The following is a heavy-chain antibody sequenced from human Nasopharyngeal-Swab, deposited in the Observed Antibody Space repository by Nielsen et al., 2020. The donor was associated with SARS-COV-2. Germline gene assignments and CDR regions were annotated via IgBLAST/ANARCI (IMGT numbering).Heavy chain of an antibody. J-gene: IGHJ4*02. Sequence: GESLKISCAASGFTFSSYGMHWVRQAPGKGLEWVAVISYDGSNKYYADSVKGRFTISRDNSKNTLYLQMNSLRAEDTAVYYCAKMAGYSSSWYGSSLIDYWGQETLVTVSS. CDR1: GFTFSSYG. D-gene: IGHD6-13*01. CDR2: ISYDGSNK. V-gene: IGHV3-30*18. CDR3: AKMAGYSSSWYGSSLIDY.